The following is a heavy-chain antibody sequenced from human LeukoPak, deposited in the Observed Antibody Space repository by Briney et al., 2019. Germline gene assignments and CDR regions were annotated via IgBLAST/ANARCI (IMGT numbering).Heavy chain of an antibody. CDR1: GGSISSYY. V-gene: IGHV4-59*01. Sequence: SQTLSLTCTVSGGSISSYYWSWIRQPPGKGLEWIGYIYYSGSTNYNPSLKSRVTISVDTSKNQFSLKLSSVTAADTAVYYCARGTAGPDFQHWGQGTLVTVSS. D-gene: IGHD6-13*01. CDR2: IYYSGST. J-gene: IGHJ1*01. CDR3: ARGTAGPDFQH.